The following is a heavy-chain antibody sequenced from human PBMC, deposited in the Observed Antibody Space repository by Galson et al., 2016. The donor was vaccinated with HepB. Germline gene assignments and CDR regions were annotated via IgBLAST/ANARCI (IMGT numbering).Heavy chain of an antibody. D-gene: IGHD1-26*01. CDR1: GFTFSSYG. CDR2: IWYDGSNK. Sequence: SLRLSCAASGFTFSSYGMHWVRQAPGKGLEWVAVIWYDGSNKYYADSVKGRFTISRDNSKNTLYLRMNSLRAEDTAVYYCARDSIVGATESADYWGQGTLVTVSS. J-gene: IGHJ4*02. CDR3: ARDSIVGATESADY. V-gene: IGHV3-33*01.